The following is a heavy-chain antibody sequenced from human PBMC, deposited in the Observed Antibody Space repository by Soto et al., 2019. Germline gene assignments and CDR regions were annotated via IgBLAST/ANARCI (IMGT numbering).Heavy chain of an antibody. J-gene: IGHJ4*02. CDR3: AKAGSSWYLDY. Sequence: PGGSLILSCAASGFTFSSYGMSWVRQGPGKGLEWVSSISGSGGSTYYADSVKGRFTISRDNSKSTLYLQMNSLRAEDTAVYYCAKAGSSWYLDYWGQGTLVTVSS. D-gene: IGHD6-13*01. CDR2: ISGSGGST. CDR1: GFTFSSYG. V-gene: IGHV3-23*01.